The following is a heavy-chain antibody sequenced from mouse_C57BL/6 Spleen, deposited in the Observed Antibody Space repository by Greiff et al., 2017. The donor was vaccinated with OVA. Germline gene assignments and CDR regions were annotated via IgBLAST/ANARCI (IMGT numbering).Heavy chain of an antibody. CDR1: GFSLTSYA. J-gene: IGHJ4*01. V-gene: IGHV2-9-1*01. CDR2: IWTGGGT. D-gene: IGHD1-1*01. CDR3: ASLYGSPYYAMDY. Sequence: QVQLQQSGPGLVAPSQSLSITCTVSGFSLTSYAISWVRQPPGKGLEWLGVIWTGGGTNYNSALKSRLSISKDNSKSQVFLKMNSLQTDDTARYYCASLYGSPYYAMDYWGQGTSVTVSS.